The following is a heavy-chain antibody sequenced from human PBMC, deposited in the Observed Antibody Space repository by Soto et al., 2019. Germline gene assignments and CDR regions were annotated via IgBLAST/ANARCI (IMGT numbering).Heavy chain of an antibody. D-gene: IGHD6-19*01. CDR2: ISYDGSNK. CDR3: AKGWGSGWLNIDY. V-gene: IGHV3-30*18. CDR1: GFTFSSYG. Sequence: GGSLRLSCAASGFTFSSYGMHWVRQAPGKGLEWVAVISYDGSNKYYADSVKGRFTISRDNSKNTLYLQMNSLRAEDTAVYYCAKGWGSGWLNIDYWGQGTLVTVSS. J-gene: IGHJ4*02.